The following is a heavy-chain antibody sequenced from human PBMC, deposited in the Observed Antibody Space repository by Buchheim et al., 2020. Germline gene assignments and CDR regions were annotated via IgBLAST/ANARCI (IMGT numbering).Heavy chain of an antibody. V-gene: IGHV3-20*04. D-gene: IGHD1-1*01. J-gene: IGHJ4*02. CDR1: GFTFSEYG. CDR3: ARRHGTYRSFDY. Sequence: EVQLVESGGGVVPPGGSLRLSCAASGFTFSEYGMSWVRQAPGKGLEWVSGINYNAGSTGYADSVKGRFTISRDNAKNSLYLQMNSLTVEDTTFYYCARRHGTYRSFDYWGQGTL. CDR2: INYNAGST.